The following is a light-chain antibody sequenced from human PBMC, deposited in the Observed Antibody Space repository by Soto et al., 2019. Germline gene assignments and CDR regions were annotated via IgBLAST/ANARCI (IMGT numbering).Light chain of an antibody. CDR3: ATWDGSLPAEV. V-gene: IGLV1-51*01. CDR1: SCNIGNNY. J-gene: IGLJ2*01. Sequence: QSVLTQPPSVCAAPGQKVTISCSGSSCNIGNNYVSWYQQLPGTAPKLLIYDNNKRPSGIPDRFSGSKSGTSGTLDITGLQTGDEADYYCATWDGSLPAEVFGGGTKLTVL. CDR2: DNN.